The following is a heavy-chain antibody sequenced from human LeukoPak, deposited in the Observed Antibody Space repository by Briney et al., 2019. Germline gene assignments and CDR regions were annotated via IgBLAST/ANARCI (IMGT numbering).Heavy chain of an antibody. CDR1: GFTFSSYA. CDR3: AREWGESLDY. Sequence: GGSLRLSCAASGFTFSSYAMHWVRQAPGKGLEYVSAISSNGGSTYYANSVKGRFTISRDNSKNTLYLQVGSLRAEDTAVYYCAREWGESLDYWGQGTLVTVSS. CDR2: ISSNGGST. D-gene: IGHD3-16*01. V-gene: IGHV3-64*01. J-gene: IGHJ4*02.